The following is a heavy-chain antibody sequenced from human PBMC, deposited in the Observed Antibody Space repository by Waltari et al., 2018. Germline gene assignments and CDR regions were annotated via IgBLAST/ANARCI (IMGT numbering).Heavy chain of an antibody. CDR3: ARGVRDAASYSSSSPYYYYMDV. V-gene: IGHV4-59*01. CDR1: GGSISSYY. J-gene: IGHJ6*03. D-gene: IGHD6-6*01. CDR2: IYYSGST. Sequence: QVQLQESGPGLVKPSETLSLTCTVSGGSISSYYWSWIRQPPGKGLEWIGYIYYSGSTNYNPSLKSRVTISVDTSKNQFSLKLSSVTAADTAVYYCARGVRDAASYSSSSPYYYYMDVWGKGTTVTVSS.